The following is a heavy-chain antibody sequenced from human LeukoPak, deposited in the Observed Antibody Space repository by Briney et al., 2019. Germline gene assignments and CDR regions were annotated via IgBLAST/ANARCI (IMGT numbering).Heavy chain of an antibody. CDR2: ISSSSSYI. Sequence: PGGSLRLSCAASGFTFSSYSMNWVRQAPGKGLEWVSSISSSSSYIHYADSVKGRFTISRDNAKNSRYLQMNSLRAEDTAVYYCRRVQGGQLIEVAITPDFTCGGQETL. CDR3: RRVQGGQLIEVAITPDFTC. V-gene: IGHV3-21*01. D-gene: IGHD3-22*01. CDR1: GFTFSSYS. J-gene: IGHJ4*02.